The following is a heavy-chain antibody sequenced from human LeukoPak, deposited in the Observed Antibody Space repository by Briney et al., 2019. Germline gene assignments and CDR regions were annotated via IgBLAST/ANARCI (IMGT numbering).Heavy chain of an antibody. V-gene: IGHV4-34*01. CDR3: ARGHGLRRLETYFDY. D-gene: IGHD4-17*01. CDR2: INHSGST. J-gene: IGHJ4*02. Sequence: SETLSLTCAVYGGSFSGYYWSWIRQPPGKGLEWIGEINHSGSTNYNPSLKSRVTISVDTSKNQFSLKLSSVTAADTAVYYCARGHGLRRLETYFDYWGQGTLVTVSS. CDR1: GGSFSGYY.